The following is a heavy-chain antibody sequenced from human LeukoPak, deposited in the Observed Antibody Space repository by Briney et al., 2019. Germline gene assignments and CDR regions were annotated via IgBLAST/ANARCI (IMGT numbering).Heavy chain of an antibody. J-gene: IGHJ4*02. CDR3: ARSDESGAAASPFDY. V-gene: IGHV3-20*04. CDR2: INWNGGST. D-gene: IGHD6-13*01. CDR1: GFTFDDYG. Sequence: PGGSLRLSCAASGFTFDDYGMSWVRQAPGKGLEWVSGINWNGGSTGYADSVKGRFTISRDNAKNSLYLQMNSLRAEDTALYYCARSDESGAAASPFDYWGQGTLVTVSS.